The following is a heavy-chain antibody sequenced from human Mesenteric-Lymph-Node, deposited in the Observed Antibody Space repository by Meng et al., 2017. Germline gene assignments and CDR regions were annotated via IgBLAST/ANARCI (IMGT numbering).Heavy chain of an antibody. J-gene: IGHJ2*01. CDR3: ARVGWRQWSFDL. V-gene: IGHV4-30-4*01. Sequence: QGEVQEPGPELVKPSKTLSLTLTVPGGSISSGDYYWSWIRQPPGKGLELIGHIYYSGSTSYNPSLKSRVTISVDTSNNQFSLKLSSVTAADTAVYYCARVGWRQWSFDLWGRGTLVTVSS. D-gene: IGHD5-18*01. CDR2: IYYSGST. CDR1: GGSISSGDYY.